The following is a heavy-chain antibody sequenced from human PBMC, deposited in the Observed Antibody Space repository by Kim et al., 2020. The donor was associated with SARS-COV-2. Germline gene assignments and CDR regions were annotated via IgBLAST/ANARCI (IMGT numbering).Heavy chain of an antibody. V-gene: IGHV3-15*01. CDR3: TTVVPKGYYYMDV. Sequence: GGSLRLSCAASGFTFSNAWMSWVRQAPGKGLEWVGRIKSKTDGGTTDYAAPVKGRFTIPRDDSKNTLYLQMNSLKTEDTAVYYCTTVVPKGYYYMDVWGKGTTVTVSS. CDR1: GFTFSNAW. CDR2: IKSKTDGGTT. J-gene: IGHJ6*03.